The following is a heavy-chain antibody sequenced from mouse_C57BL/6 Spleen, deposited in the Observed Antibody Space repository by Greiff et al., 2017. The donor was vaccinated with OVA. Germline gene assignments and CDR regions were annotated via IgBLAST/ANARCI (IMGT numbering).Heavy chain of an antibody. V-gene: IGHV1-55*01. CDR2: IYPGSGST. Sequence: VKPGASVKMSCKASGYTFTSYWITWVKQRPGQGLEWIGDIYPGSGSTNYNEKFKSKATLTVDTSSSTAYMQLSSLTSEDSAVYYCARYPPDYYYGSSYGYFDVWGTGTTVTVSS. J-gene: IGHJ1*03. CDR3: ARYPPDYYYGSSYGYFDV. CDR1: GYTFTSYW. D-gene: IGHD1-1*01.